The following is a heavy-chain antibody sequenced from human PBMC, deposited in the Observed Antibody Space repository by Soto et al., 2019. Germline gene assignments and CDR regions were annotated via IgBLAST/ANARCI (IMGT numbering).Heavy chain of an antibody. J-gene: IGHJ6*02. CDR3: AREPYYDFWSGYHYVADHYGMDV. V-gene: IGHV1-18*04. CDR1: GYTFTSYG. D-gene: IGHD3-3*01. Sequence: ASVKVSCKASGYTFTSYGISWVRQAPGQGLEWMGWISAYNGNTNYAQKLQGRVTMTTDTSTSKAYMELRSLRSDDTAVYYCAREPYYDFWSGYHYVADHYGMDVWGQGTTVTVSS. CDR2: ISAYNGNT.